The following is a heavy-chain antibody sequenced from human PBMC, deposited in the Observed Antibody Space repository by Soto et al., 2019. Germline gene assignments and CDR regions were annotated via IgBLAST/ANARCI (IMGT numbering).Heavy chain of an antibody. D-gene: IGHD3-22*01. J-gene: IGHJ6*02. CDR3: ARIVVDHPIDYYYYGMDV. V-gene: IGHV4-39*01. Sequence: QLQLQESGPGLVKPSETLSLTCTVSGGSISSSSYYWGWIRQPPGKGLEWIGSIYYSGSTYYNPSLKSRVTISVDTSKNQFSLKLSSVTAADTAVYYCARIVVDHPIDYYYYGMDVWGQGTTVTVSS. CDR1: GGSISSSSYY. CDR2: IYYSGST.